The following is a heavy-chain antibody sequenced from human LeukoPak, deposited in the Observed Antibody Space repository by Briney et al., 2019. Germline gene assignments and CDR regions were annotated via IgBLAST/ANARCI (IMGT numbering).Heavy chain of an antibody. CDR2: INHSGST. V-gene: IGHV4-34*01. J-gene: IGHJ3*02. Sequence: SETLSLTCAVYGESFSGYYWSWIRQPPGKGLEWIGEINHSGSTNYNPSLKSRVTISVDTSKNQFSLKLSSVTAADTAVYYCARANYYDSSAYAFDIWGQGTMVTVSS. CDR1: GESFSGYY. D-gene: IGHD3-22*01. CDR3: ARANYYDSSAYAFDI.